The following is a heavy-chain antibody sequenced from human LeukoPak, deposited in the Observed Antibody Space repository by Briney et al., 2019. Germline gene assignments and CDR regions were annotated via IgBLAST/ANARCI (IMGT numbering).Heavy chain of an antibody. CDR1: GFTFSSYW. CDR3: ARGPWSGYSIDY. Sequence: GGSLRLSCAASGFTFSSYWMHWVRQAPGKGLEWVSSISSSSSYIYYADSVKGRFTISRDNAKNSLYLQMNSLRAEDTAVYYCARGPWSGYSIDYWGQGTLVTVSS. V-gene: IGHV3-21*01. J-gene: IGHJ4*02. D-gene: IGHD3-3*01. CDR2: ISSSSSYI.